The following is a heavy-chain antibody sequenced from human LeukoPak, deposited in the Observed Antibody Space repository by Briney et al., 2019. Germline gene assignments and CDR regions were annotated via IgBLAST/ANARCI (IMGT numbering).Heavy chain of an antibody. V-gene: IGHV3-7*03. Sequence: PGGSLRLSCAASGFTFSNYWMNWVRQAPGRGLEWMANINLDGSEKHYVDSVKGRFTISRDNAENSLYLQMNSLRVEDTAVYYCARDKDYDDSYFKYWGQGALVTVSS. CDR3: ARDKDYDDSYFKY. J-gene: IGHJ4*02. D-gene: IGHD4-17*01. CDR1: GFTFSNYW. CDR2: INLDGSEK.